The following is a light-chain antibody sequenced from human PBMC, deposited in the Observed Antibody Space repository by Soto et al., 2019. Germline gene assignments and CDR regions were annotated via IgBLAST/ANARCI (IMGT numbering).Light chain of an antibody. CDR3: SSFTISSTYV. J-gene: IGLJ1*01. Sequence: QSALTQTPSVSGSPGQSVTISCTGTSSDVGTYNRVSWYQQPPGTAPKLMIYDASNRPSGVPDRFSGSKSGNTASLTISGLQAEDEADYYCSSFTISSTYVFGTGTKLTVL. CDR2: DAS. V-gene: IGLV2-18*02. CDR1: SSDVGTYNR.